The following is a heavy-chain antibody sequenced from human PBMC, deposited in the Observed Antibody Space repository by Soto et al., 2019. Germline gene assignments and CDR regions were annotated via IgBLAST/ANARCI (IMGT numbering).Heavy chain of an antibody. Sequence: SETLSLTCTVSGGSISSSSYYWGWIRQPPGKGLEWIGSIYYSGSTYYNPSLKSRVTISVDTSKNQFSLKLSSVTAADTAVYYCARHAELERPTGRWFDPWGQGTLVTVSS. D-gene: IGHD1-1*01. J-gene: IGHJ5*02. CDR1: GGSISSSSYY. CDR3: ARHAELERPTGRWFDP. V-gene: IGHV4-39*01. CDR2: IYYSGST.